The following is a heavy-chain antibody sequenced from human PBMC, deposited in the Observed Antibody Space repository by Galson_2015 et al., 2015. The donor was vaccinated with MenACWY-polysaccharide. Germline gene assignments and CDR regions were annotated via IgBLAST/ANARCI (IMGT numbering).Heavy chain of an antibody. J-gene: IGHJ3*01. CDR2: INTDGSST. CDR1: GFTFSSYW. D-gene: IGHD2-21*02. CDR3: ARDPHCGAGCSIHDAFDV. V-gene: IGHV3-74*01. Sequence: SLRLSCAASGFTFSSYWMHWVRQAPGEGLVWVSRINTDGSSTSYADPVKGRFTVSRDNAKNTVYLQMNSLRAEDTAVYYCARDPHCGAGCSIHDAFDVWVQGTKVTVSS.